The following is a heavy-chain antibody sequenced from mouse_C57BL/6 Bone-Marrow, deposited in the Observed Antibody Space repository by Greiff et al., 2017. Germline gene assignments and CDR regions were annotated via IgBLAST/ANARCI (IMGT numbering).Heavy chain of an antibody. CDR3: ARGGDYGEDYFDY. Sequence: QVQLQEPGAELVKPGASVKMSCKASGYTFTTYPIDWMKQNHGKSLEWIGNFHPYNDDPQYNEKFKGKATLTVEKSSSTAYLELSRLTSDHSAVYYCARGGDYGEDYFDYWGQGTTLTVSS. CDR2: FHPYNDDP. D-gene: IGHD2-4*01. J-gene: IGHJ2*01. V-gene: IGHV1-47*01. CDR1: GYTFTTYP.